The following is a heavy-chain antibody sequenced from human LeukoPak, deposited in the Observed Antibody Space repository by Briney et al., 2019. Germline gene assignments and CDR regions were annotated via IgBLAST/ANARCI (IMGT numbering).Heavy chain of an antibody. V-gene: IGHV1-18*01. CDR3: ARDKATVTTSYYYYGMDV. CDR2: ISAYNGNT. CDR1: GYTFTSYG. Sequence: ASVKVSCKASGYTFTSYGISWVRQAPGQGLEWMGWISAYNGNTNYAQKLQGRVTMTTDTSTSTAYMELRGLRSDDTAVYYCARDKATVTTSYYYYGMDVWGQGTTVTVSS. D-gene: IGHD4-17*01. J-gene: IGHJ6*02.